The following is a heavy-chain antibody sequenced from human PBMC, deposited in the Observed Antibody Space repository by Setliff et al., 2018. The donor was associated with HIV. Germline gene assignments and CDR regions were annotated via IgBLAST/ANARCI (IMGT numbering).Heavy chain of an antibody. V-gene: IGHV4-34*01. CDR3: ARRSRSYSSSPFQGGAFDI. J-gene: IGHJ3*02. D-gene: IGHD6-6*01. CDR1: GGSFSGYY. Sequence: SETLSLTCAVYGGSFSGYYWSWIRQPPGKGLEWIGEINQSGSTNYNPSLKSRVTISVDTSKNQFSLKLNSMTAAETGVYYCARRSRSYSSSPFQGGAFDIWGQGTMVTVSS. CDR2: INQSGST.